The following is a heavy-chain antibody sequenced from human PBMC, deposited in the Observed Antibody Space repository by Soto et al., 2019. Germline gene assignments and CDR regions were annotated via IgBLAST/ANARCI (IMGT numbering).Heavy chain of an antibody. V-gene: IGHV3-48*02. Sequence: GGSLRLSCAASGFTFSSYSMNWVRQAPGKGLEWVSYISSSSSTIYYADSVKGRFTISRDNAKNSLYLQMNSLRDEDTAVYYCARGHKRWLQLVGGMDGWGQGTTVTVSS. CDR2: ISSSSSTI. J-gene: IGHJ6*02. CDR1: GFTFSSYS. CDR3: ARGHKRWLQLVGGMDG. D-gene: IGHD5-12*01.